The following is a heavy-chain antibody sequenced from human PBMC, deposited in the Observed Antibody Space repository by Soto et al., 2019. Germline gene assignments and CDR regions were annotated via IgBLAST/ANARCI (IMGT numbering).Heavy chain of an antibody. CDR1: GFTFSSYS. J-gene: IGHJ3*02. Sequence: GSLRLSCAASGFTFSSYSMNLVRQAPGKGLEWVSSISSSSSYIYYADSVKGRFTISRDNAKNSLYLQMNSLRAEDTAVYYCARDFDIVVVPAAYAFDIWGQGTMVTVSS. CDR2: ISSSSSYI. D-gene: IGHD2-2*01. V-gene: IGHV3-21*01. CDR3: ARDFDIVVVPAAYAFDI.